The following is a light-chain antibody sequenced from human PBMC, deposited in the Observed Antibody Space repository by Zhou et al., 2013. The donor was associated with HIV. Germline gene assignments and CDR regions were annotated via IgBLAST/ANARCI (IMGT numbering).Light chain of an antibody. Sequence: EIVLTQSPGTLSLSPGERATLSCRASQSLRSTYLAWYQQKPGQAPRLLIYGASSRATGIPDRFSGSGSGTDFTLTISRLEPEDFAVYYCQHYGNSRTFGQGTKVEIK. CDR1: QSLRSTY. CDR3: QHYGNSRT. CDR2: GAS. J-gene: IGKJ1*01. V-gene: IGKV3-20*01.